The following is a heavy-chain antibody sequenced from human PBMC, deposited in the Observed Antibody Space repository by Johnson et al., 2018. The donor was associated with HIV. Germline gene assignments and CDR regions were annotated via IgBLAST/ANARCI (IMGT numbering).Heavy chain of an antibody. CDR1: GFTFDDYA. CDR2: ISWNSGSI. CDR3: AREGIAVAKVLAFDI. J-gene: IGHJ3*02. V-gene: IGHV3-9*01. D-gene: IGHD6-19*01. Sequence: VQLVESGGGLVQPGRSLRLSCAASGFTFDDYAMHWVRQAPGKGLEWVSGISWNSGSIGYADSVKGRFTISRDNAKNTLYLQMNSLRAEDTAVYYCAREGIAVAKVLAFDIWGQGTMVTVSS.